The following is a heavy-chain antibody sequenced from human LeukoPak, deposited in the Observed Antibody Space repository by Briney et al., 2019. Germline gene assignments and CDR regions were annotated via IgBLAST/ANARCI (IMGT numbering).Heavy chain of an antibody. Sequence: SETLSLTCTASGGSISPFQWSWIRQSPGKRLEWIGLIRNTGSADYNPSLKSRVTLSIDTSKSQISLRLTSVTTADTAVYYCATGSYSGGFDKWGQGTLVSVSS. J-gene: IGHJ4*02. CDR2: IRNTGSA. CDR1: GGSISPFQ. CDR3: ATGSYSGGFDK. V-gene: IGHV4-4*07. D-gene: IGHD2-8*02.